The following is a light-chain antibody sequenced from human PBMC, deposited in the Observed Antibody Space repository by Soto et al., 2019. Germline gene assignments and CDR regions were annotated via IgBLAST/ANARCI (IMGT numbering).Light chain of an antibody. J-gene: IGKJ1*01. CDR2: GAS. V-gene: IGKV3-20*01. CDR1: QSVSSSF. CDR3: QQYDKWPRT. Sequence: EIVLTQSPGTLSLSPGERATLSCRASQSVSSSFLPWYHQKPGPAPRLLIYGASNRATGIPDRLSGSGSGTDITPTISSLQSEDFAVYYCQQYDKWPRTFGQGTKVDIK.